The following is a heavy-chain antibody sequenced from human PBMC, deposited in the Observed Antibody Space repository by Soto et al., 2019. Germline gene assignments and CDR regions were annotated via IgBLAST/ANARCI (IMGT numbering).Heavy chain of an antibody. V-gene: IGHV1-8*01. CDR1: GYTFTSYD. Sequence: ASVKVSCKASGYTFTSYDINWVRQATGQGLERMGWMNPNSGNTGYAQKFQGRVTMTRNTSISTAYMELSSLRSEDTAVYYCARVFTVVADYYYYMDVWGKGTTVTVSS. D-gene: IGHD2-15*01. CDR2: MNPNSGNT. CDR3: ARVFTVVADYYYYMDV. J-gene: IGHJ6*03.